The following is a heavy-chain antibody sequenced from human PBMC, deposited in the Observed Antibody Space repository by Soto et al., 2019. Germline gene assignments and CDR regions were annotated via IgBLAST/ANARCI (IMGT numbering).Heavy chain of an antibody. CDR2: IYYSGST. J-gene: IGHJ6*02. D-gene: IGHD3-10*01. CDR3: ARESGYYGSGSYYNDYYYYGMDV. CDR1: GGSVSSGSYY. Sequence: PSETLSLTCTVSGGSVSSGSYYWSWIRQPPGKGLEWIGYIYYSGSTNYNPSLKSRVTISVDTSKNQFSLKLSSVTAADTAVYYCARESGYYGSGSYYNDYYYYGMDVWGQGTTVTVSS. V-gene: IGHV4-61*01.